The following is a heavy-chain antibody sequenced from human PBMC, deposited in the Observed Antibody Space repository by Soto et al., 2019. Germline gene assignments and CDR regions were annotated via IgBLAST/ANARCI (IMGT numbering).Heavy chain of an antibody. Sequence: GGSLRLSCVASGFMFSDYDMHWVRQATGKGLEWVSVIGTAGDTNYPGSVKGRFTVSRENAKNSLYLHMYSLRAEDTAVYYCARRCSSTTCYSYGMDVWGKGTTVTVSS. J-gene: IGHJ6*04. CDR2: IGTAGDT. D-gene: IGHD2-2*01. CDR1: GFMFSDYD. CDR3: ARRCSSTTCYSYGMDV. V-gene: IGHV3-13*01.